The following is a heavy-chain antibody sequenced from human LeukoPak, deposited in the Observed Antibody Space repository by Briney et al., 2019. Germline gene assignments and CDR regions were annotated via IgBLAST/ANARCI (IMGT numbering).Heavy chain of an antibody. CDR1: GFTFSSYG. CDR3: ARDNRDWAFEY. J-gene: IGHJ4*02. V-gene: IGHV3-30*02. CDR2: INDKGVDK. Sequence: PGGSLRLSCAASGFTFSSYGMHWVRQAPGKGLEWVAFINDKGVDKNYADSVKGRFTIYRDNSKNNLVLQMNSLRSEDTAVYFCARDNRDWAFEYWGKGTLVTVSS. D-gene: IGHD2-21*02.